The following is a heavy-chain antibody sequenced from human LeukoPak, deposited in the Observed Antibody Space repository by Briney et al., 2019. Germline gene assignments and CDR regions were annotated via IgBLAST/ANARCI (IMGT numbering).Heavy chain of an antibody. V-gene: IGHV1-18*01. CDR3: AREGNSWFDP. CDR2: ISAYNGNT. J-gene: IGHJ5*02. Sequence: GASVKVSCKTSGYSFTSSGISWVRQAPGQGLEWMGWISAYNGNTNYAQKYQGRVTMTTDTSTTTGYMELRSLRSDDTAVYYCAREGNSWFDPWGQGTLVTVSS. CDR1: GYSFTSSG. D-gene: IGHD1-1*01.